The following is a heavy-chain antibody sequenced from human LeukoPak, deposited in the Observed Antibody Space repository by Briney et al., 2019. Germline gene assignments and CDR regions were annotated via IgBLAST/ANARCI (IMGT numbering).Heavy chain of an antibody. V-gene: IGHV3-30-3*02. J-gene: IGHJ4*02. D-gene: IGHD3-22*01. CDR2: ISYDGSNK. Sequence: GGSLRLSCAASGFTFSSYAMHWVRQAPGKGLEWVAVISYDGSNKYYADSVKGRFTISRDNSKNTLYLQMNSLRAEDTAVYYCAKKRDSSGYYYIFDYWGQGTLVTVSS. CDR1: GFTFSSYA. CDR3: AKKRDSSGYYYIFDY.